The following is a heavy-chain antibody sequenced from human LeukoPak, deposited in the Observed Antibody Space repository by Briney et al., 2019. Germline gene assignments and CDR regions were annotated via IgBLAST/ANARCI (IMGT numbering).Heavy chain of an antibody. Sequence: PSETLSLTCAVYGGSFSGYYWSWIRQPPGKGLERIGEINHSGSTNYNPSLKSRVTISVDTSKNQFSLKLSSVTAADTAVYYCARDSYYYDSSGYYLDYWGQGTLVTVSS. CDR3: ARDSYYYDSSGYYLDY. V-gene: IGHV4-34*01. CDR1: GGSFSGYY. J-gene: IGHJ4*02. CDR2: INHSGST. D-gene: IGHD3-22*01.